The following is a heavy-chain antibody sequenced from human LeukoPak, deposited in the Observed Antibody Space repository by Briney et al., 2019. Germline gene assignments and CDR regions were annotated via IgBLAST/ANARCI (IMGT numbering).Heavy chain of an antibody. CDR3: VKDNPLDY. Sequence: AGGSLRLSCAASGFTFSNYGMLWVRQAPGKGLEWVAFIRYDGSNKFYADSVKGRVTISRDNSKNTLYLHINSLRVEDTAVYYCVKDNPLDYWGQGTLVIVSS. CDR2: IRYDGSNK. J-gene: IGHJ4*02. V-gene: IGHV3-30*02. D-gene: IGHD1-14*01. CDR1: GFTFSNYG.